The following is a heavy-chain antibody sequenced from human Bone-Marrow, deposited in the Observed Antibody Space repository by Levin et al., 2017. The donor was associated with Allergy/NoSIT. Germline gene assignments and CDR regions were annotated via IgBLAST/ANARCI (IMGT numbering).Heavy chain of an antibody. CDR2: ISGSGSTL. CDR1: GFTFSDYY. V-gene: IGHV3-11*01. Sequence: GESLKISCAASGFTFSDYYMSWIRQAPGKGLEWIAYISGSGSTLQYADSLRGHFTISRDNAKKSLYLQMNNLRAEDTAVYYCARTGYSNYLHHWGQGTLVTVSS. CDR3: ARTGYSNYLHH. J-gene: IGHJ4*02. D-gene: IGHD4-11*01.